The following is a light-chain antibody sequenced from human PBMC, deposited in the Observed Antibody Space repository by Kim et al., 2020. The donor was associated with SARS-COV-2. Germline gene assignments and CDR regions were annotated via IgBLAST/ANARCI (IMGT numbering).Light chain of an antibody. CDR1: QCVSSN. CDR2: GES. V-gene: IGKV3-15*01. J-gene: IGKJ1*01. CDR3: QQYNNWRTWS. Sequence: VWTGERAPLSGRARQCVSSNLAWYQQKPGQHPRHLIYGESSSAHGIPARFRGSGYGTESTRTMSSVQCEEFAVYYGQQYNNWRTWSFGQGTKLEIK.